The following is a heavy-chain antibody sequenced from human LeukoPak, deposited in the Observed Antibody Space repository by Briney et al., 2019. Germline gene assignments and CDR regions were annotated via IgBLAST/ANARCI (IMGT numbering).Heavy chain of an antibody. V-gene: IGHV4-34*01. CDR2: INHSGST. J-gene: IGHJ6*02. CDR1: GGSFSGYY. CDR3: ASSHGDYYYGMDV. Sequence: SETLSLTCAVYGGSFSGYYWSWIRQPPGKGLEWIGEINHSGSTNYNPSLKNRVTISVDTSKNQFSLKLSSVTAADTAVYYCASSHGDYYYGMDVWGQGTTVTVSS. D-gene: IGHD4-17*01.